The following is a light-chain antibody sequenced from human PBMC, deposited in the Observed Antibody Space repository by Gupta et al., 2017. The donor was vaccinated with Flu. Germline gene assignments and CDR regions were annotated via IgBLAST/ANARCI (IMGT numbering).Light chain of an antibody. J-gene: IGKJ1*01. CDR3: QQYDSTPGT. CDR2: WAS. Sequence: DIVMTQSPYSLAVSLCERATINSKSSQCSGDSSNNKSYLDWYQQKPGQAPKLLIYWASTRESGIPDRFSGSGSGTDFTLTISSLQAEDVAVYYCQQYDSTPGTFGQGTKVEIK. V-gene: IGKV4-1*01. CDR1: QCSGDSSNNKSY.